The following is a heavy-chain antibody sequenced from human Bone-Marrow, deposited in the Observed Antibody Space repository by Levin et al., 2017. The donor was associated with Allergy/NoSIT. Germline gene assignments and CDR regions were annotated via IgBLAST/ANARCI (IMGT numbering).Heavy chain of an antibody. Sequence: ASVKVSCKASGYTFSRYGLTWVRQAPGQGPEWMGWISPNNGNTNYAQKFQGRVTVTTDTSTSTAYMELRSLRSDDTAVYYCARDYFGSGSYYIFDYRGQGTLVIVSS. CDR2: ISPNNGNT. CDR1: GYTFSRYG. J-gene: IGHJ4*02. CDR3: ARDYFGSGSYYIFDY. D-gene: IGHD3-10*01. V-gene: IGHV1-18*01.